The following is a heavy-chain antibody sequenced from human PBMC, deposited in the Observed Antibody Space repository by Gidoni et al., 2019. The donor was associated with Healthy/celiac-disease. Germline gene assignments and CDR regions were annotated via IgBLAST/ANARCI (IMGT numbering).Heavy chain of an antibody. CDR3: ARAYCGGDCYRVRIDY. Sequence: EVQLVESGGGLVQPGGSLRLSCAASGFTFSSYDMHWVRQATGKGLEWVSAIGTAGDTYYPGSVKGRFTISRENAKNSLYLQMNSLRAGDTAVYYCARAYCGGDCYRVRIDYWGQGTLVTVSS. D-gene: IGHD2-21*01. V-gene: IGHV3-13*04. CDR1: GFTFSSYD. J-gene: IGHJ4*02. CDR2: IGTAGDT.